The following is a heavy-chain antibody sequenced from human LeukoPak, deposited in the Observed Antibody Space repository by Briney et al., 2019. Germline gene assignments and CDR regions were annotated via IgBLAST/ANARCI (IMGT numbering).Heavy chain of an antibody. J-gene: IGHJ4*02. V-gene: IGHV4-59*01. CDR2: THYSGST. CDR3: ARFHYGSGSYDY. Sequence: SEILSLTCTVSGGSISSYYWNWIRQPPGKGLEWIGNTHYSGSTNYNPSLKSRVTISVDTSKNQFSLKLSSVTAADTAVFYCARFHYGSGSYDYWGQGTLVTVSS. CDR1: GGSISSYY. D-gene: IGHD3-10*01.